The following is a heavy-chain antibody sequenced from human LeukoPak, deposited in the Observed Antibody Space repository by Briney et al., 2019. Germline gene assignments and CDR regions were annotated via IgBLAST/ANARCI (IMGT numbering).Heavy chain of an antibody. J-gene: IGHJ4*02. Sequence: PGGSLRLSCAASGFIFTNNGMYWVRHAPGKAPEAVASIQDDGGYNNYGDCVKGRFTISRDNSKNTLYLQMNSLRAEDTAVYYCAKVLFEYDFWGEGTLVTVSS. CDR2: IQDDGGYN. D-gene: IGHD3-10*01. V-gene: IGHV3-30*02. CDR1: GFIFTNNG. CDR3: AKVLFEYDF.